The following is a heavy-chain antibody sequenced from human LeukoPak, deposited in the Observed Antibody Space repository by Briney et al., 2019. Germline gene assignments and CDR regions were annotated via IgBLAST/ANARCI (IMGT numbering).Heavy chain of an antibody. D-gene: IGHD5-18*01. CDR1: GGTFSSYA. CDR3: ARGYSYGGRDFDY. J-gene: IGHJ4*02. Sequence: ASVKVSCKASGGTFSSYAISWVRQAPGQGLEWMGRIIPILGIANYAQKFQGRVTITADKSTSTAYMELSSLRSEDTAVYYCARGYSYGGRDFDYWGQGTLVTVSS. V-gene: IGHV1-69*04. CDR2: IIPILGIA.